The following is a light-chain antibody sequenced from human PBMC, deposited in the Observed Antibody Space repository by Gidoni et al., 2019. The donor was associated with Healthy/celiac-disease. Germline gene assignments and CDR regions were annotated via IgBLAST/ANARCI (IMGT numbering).Light chain of an antibody. CDR1: NIGSKS. CDR2: YDS. J-gene: IGLJ2*01. CDR3: QVWDSYVV. V-gene: IGLV3-21*04. Sequence: SYVLTQPPSVSVAPGKPARSTRGGNNIGSKSVPWYQQKPGQAPVLVIYYDSDRPSGIPERFSGSNSGNTATLTISRVEAGDEADYYCQVWDSYVVFGGGTKLTVL.